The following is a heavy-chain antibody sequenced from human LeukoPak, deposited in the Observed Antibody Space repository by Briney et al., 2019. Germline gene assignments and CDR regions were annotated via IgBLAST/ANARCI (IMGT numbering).Heavy chain of an antibody. CDR3: AKSAYNSLTGFYPGDS. V-gene: IGHV1-8*01. CDR2: MNPNTGHT. CDR1: GYTFTSYD. Sequence: ASVKVSCKASGYTFTSYDINWVRQATGQGLEWMGWMNPNTGHTGYTQNFQGRVTMTRDTSISTAYLELSSLRSEDTAVYYCAKSAYNSLTGFYPGDSLGQGTLVTVSS. D-gene: IGHD3-9*01. J-gene: IGHJ4*02.